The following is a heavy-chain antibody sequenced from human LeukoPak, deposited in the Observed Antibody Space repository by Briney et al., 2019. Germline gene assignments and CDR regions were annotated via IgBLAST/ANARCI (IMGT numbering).Heavy chain of an antibody. V-gene: IGHV3-7*01. CDR1: GFTFSSYW. CDR3: AREEAVAGTSAFDY. Sequence: GGPLRLSCAVSGFTFSSYWMSWVRQAPGKGLEWVANIKQDGSEKYYVDSVKGRFTISRDNAKNTLYLQMNSLRAEDTAVYYCAREEAVAGTSAFDYWGQGTLVTVSS. D-gene: IGHD6-19*01. J-gene: IGHJ4*02. CDR2: IKQDGSEK.